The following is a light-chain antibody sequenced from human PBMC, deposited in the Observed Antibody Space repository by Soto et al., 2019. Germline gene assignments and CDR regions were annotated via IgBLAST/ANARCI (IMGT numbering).Light chain of an antibody. CDR1: KSISSW. CDR2: DAS. J-gene: IGKJ2*01. CDR3: QQYNSPYT. Sequence: DIQMTQSPSTLSASVGDRVTITCRASKSISSWLAWYQQKPGKAPKVLIYDASTLESGVPSRFSGRGSGTEFTLTISSLQPDDFATYYCQQYNSPYTFGQGTTLEIK. V-gene: IGKV1-5*01.